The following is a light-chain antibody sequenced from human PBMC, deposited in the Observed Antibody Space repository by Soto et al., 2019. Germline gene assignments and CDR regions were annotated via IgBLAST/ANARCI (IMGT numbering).Light chain of an antibody. V-gene: IGKV1-5*01. CDR2: DGC. CDR3: QKYDSYSLT. CDR1: QSFSGW. J-gene: IGKJ1*01. Sequence: DIQMTQSPSTLSASVGDRVTITCRASQSFSGWLAWYQQKPGKAPKLLIFDGCSLKSGVPSRFSGSGSGTEFTLTISSLQPDDFATYYCQKYDSYSLTFGQGTKVDI.